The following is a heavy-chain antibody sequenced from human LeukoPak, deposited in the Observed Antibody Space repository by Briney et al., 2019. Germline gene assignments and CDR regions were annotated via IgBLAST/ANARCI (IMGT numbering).Heavy chain of an antibody. J-gene: IGHJ4*02. V-gene: IGHV4-30-2*01. D-gene: IGHD3-9*01. CDR1: GGSISSGGYS. Sequence: PSETLSLTCAVSGGSISSGGYSWSWIRQPPGKGLEWIGYIYHSGSTYYNPSLKSRVTISVDRSKNQFSLKLSSVTAADTAVYYCARGRRYYDILTGQGDYFDYWGQGTLVTVSS. CDR3: ARGRRYYDILTGQGDYFDY. CDR2: IYHSGST.